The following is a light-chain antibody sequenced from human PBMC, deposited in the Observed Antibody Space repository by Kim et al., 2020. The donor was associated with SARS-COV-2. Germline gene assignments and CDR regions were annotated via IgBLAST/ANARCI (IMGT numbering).Light chain of an antibody. CDR2: DVS. J-gene: IGLJ3*02. CDR3: SSYTSSSTRV. Sequence: QSALTQPASVSGSPGQSITISCTGTSSDVGGYNYVSWYQQHPGKAPKPMIYDVSKRPSGVSNRFSGSKSGNTASLTISGLQAEDEADYYCSSYTSSSTRVFGGGTQLTVL. V-gene: IGLV2-14*01. CDR1: SSDVGGYNY.